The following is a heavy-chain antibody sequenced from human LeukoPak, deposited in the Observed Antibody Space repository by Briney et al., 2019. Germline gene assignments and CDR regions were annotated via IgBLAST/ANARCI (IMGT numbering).Heavy chain of an antibody. J-gene: IGHJ3*02. V-gene: IGHV1-8*03. CDR2: MNPNSGNT. CDR3: ARHELATGAFDI. Sequence: ASVKVSCKASGYTFTSYDINWVRQATGQGLEWMGWMNPNSGNTGYAQKFQGRVTITRNTSISTAYMELSGLRSEDTAVYYCARHELATGAFDIWGQGTMVTVSS. CDR1: GYTFTSYD. D-gene: IGHD1-26*01.